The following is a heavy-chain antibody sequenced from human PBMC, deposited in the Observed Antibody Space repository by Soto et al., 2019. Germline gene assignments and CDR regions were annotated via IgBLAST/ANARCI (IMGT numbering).Heavy chain of an antibody. CDR3: ATSFRYFDN. D-gene: IGHD3-9*01. V-gene: IGHV3-23*01. CDR2: ISGTASRT. CDR1: GVTPTTTP. Sequence: GGSLRLSCAGSGVTPTTTPLSWIRQPPGKGLEWVTTISGTASRTYSVDSVRGRFFISRDNSKNTVTLQMNNLTLDDTAVYYCATSFRYFDNRGQGTRVTVCS. J-gene: IGHJ4*02.